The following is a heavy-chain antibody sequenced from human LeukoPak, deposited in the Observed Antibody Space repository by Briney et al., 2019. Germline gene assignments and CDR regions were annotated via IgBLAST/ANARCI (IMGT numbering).Heavy chain of an antibody. V-gene: IGHV3-7*01. CDR1: GFTFSSYW. CDR3: ARNPPRGPYSSSWHIDY. D-gene: IGHD6-13*01. J-gene: IGHJ4*02. Sequence: PGGSLRLSCAASGFTFSSYWMSWVRQAPGKGLEWVANIKQDGSEKYYVDSVKGRFTISRDNDKNSLYLQMNSLRAEDTAVYYCARNPPRGPYSSSWHIDYWGQGTLVTVSS. CDR2: IKQDGSEK.